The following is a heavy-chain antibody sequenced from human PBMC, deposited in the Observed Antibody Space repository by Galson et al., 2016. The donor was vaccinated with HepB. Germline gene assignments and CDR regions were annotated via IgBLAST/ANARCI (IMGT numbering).Heavy chain of an antibody. CDR2: IYSNGST. CDR3: ARDSSVDTYYYYYMDV. D-gene: IGHD5-18*01. V-gene: IGHV4-61*02. J-gene: IGHJ6*03. CDR1: GGAFSNGLYY. Sequence: TLSLTCTVSGGAFSNGLYYWSWIRQPAGKGLEWIGRIYSNGSTNYNPPLKSRVTISVGTSKNQFSLRLSSVTAADTAVYYCARDSSVDTYYYYYMDVWGKGTTVVVSS.